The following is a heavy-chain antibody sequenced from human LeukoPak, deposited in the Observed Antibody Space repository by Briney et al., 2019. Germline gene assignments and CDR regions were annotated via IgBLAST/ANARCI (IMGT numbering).Heavy chain of an antibody. J-gene: IGHJ4*02. D-gene: IGHD6-19*01. CDR1: GGSISSSSYY. CDR2: IYYSGST. CDR3: ARLSDYSSGWCFDY. Sequence: SETLSLTCTVSGGSISSSSYYWGWIRQPPGKGLEWIGSIYYSGSTYYNPPLKSRVTISVDTSKNQFSLKLSSVTAADTAVYYCARLSDYSSGWCFDYWGQGTLVTVSS. V-gene: IGHV4-39*01.